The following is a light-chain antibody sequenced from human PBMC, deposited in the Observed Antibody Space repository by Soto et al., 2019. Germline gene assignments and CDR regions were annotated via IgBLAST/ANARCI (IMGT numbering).Light chain of an antibody. CDR2: GAS. CDR3: QQYGSSPYT. Sequence: EIVLTQSPGTLSLSPGERATLSCRASQSVSSSYLAWYQHKPGQAPRLLIYGASSRATGSPDRFSGSGSGTDFTRTISRLEPEDFAVYYCQQYGSSPYTFGQGTKLEIK. V-gene: IGKV3-20*01. CDR1: QSVSSSY. J-gene: IGKJ2*01.